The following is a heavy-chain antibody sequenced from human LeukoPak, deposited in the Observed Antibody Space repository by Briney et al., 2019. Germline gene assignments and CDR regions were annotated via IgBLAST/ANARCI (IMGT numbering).Heavy chain of an antibody. D-gene: IGHD5-24*01. Sequence: SETLSLTCTVSGGSISGSNYYWGWIRQPPGKGLEWIGSIFYTGSSYYNPSLKSRVTLSVDTSKDQFSLKLSSVTAADTAVYYCARDGYNTPGYWGQGTLVTVSP. CDR1: GGSISGSNYY. CDR3: ARDGYNTPGY. V-gene: IGHV4-39*07. CDR2: IFYTGSS. J-gene: IGHJ4*02.